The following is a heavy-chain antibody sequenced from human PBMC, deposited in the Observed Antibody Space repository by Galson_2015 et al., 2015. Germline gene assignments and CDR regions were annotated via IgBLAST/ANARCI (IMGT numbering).Heavy chain of an antibody. Sequence: SVKVSCKASGYTFTSYAMHWVRQAPGQRLEWMGRINAGNGNTEYSQKFQGRVTITRDTSASTVYMELSSLRSEDTAVYYCARPYYYGSGCYRGGYDYWGQGTLVTVSS. V-gene: IGHV1-3*01. D-gene: IGHD3-10*01. CDR1: GYTFTSYA. CDR3: ARPYYYGSGCYRGGYDY. J-gene: IGHJ4*02. CDR2: INAGNGNT.